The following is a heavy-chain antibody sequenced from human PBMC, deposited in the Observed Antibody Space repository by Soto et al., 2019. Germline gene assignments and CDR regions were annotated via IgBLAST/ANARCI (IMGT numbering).Heavy chain of an antibody. Sequence: QVQLQQWGAGLLKPSETLSLTCAVYGGSFSGYYWSWIRQPPGKGLEWIGEINHSGSTNYNPSLKSRVTISVDTSKNQCSLKLSSVTAADTAVYYCARGGVVANFDYWGQGTLVTVSS. V-gene: IGHV4-34*01. D-gene: IGHD5-12*01. CDR2: INHSGST. CDR3: ARGGVVANFDY. CDR1: GGSFSGYY. J-gene: IGHJ4*02.